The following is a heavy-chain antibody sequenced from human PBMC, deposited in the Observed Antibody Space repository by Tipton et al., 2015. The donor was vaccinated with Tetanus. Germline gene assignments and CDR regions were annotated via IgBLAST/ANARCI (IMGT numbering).Heavy chain of an antibody. D-gene: IGHD2-2*01. Sequence: TLSLTCTVSGGPFRSYYWTWIRQPAGKGLEWIGGVYNSGSANYNPALKSRVTMSVDTSKDQFSLKMNSVTAADTAVYYCASVDYATSTDGFDIWSQGTAVTVSS. CDR1: GGPFRSYY. V-gene: IGHV4-4*07. J-gene: IGHJ3*02. CDR3: ASVDYATSTDGFDI. CDR2: VYNSGSA.